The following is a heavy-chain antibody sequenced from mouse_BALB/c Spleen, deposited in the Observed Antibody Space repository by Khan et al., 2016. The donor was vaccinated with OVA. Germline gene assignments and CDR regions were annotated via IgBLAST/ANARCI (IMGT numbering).Heavy chain of an antibody. V-gene: IGHV9-3-1*01. D-gene: IGHD2-14*01. J-gene: IGHJ2*01. Sequence: QIQLVQSGPELKKPGETVKISCKASGYTFTNYVMNWVKQSPGKGLKWMGWINTYTGESTYADDFKGRFAFSLETSASTAYLQINSLQTEDTATYGCVRFHGGYWRQGTTRTVSS. CDR2: INTYTGES. CDR1: GYTFTNYV. CDR3: VRFHGGY.